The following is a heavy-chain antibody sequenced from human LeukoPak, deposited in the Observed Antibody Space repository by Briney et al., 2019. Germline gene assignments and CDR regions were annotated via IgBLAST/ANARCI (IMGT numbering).Heavy chain of an antibody. Sequence: GGSLRLSCTASGFTFGEYAMSWVRQAPGKGLEGVGFIRSKDYGGTTEYAASVKGRSTISRDDTKSIAYLQMNSLKTEDTAVYYCTRDDYGDYGVSWGQGTLVTVSS. J-gene: IGHJ4*02. CDR1: GFTFGEYA. D-gene: IGHD4-17*01. V-gene: IGHV3-49*04. CDR3: TRDDYGDYGVS. CDR2: IRSKDYGGTT.